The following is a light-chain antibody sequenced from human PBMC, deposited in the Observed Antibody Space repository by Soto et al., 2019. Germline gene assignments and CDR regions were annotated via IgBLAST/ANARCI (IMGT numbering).Light chain of an antibody. Sequence: DIQMTQSPSTLSESVGDRVTITCRASQSISGWLAWYLQKPGKAPILLIYKASTSKSGVPSRFSGSGFGTEFTLTISSLQPDDFATYYCQQYNGYPYTFGPGTKVEIK. CDR3: QQYNGYPYT. V-gene: IGKV1-5*03. CDR1: QSISGW. J-gene: IGKJ2*01. CDR2: KAS.